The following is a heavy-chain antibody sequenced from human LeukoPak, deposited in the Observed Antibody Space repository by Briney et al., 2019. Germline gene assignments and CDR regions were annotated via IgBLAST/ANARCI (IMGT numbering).Heavy chain of an antibody. D-gene: IGHD1-26*01. CDR1: GLTFITYW. CDR2: INPDGSIR. J-gene: IGHJ4*02. Sequence: GGSLRLSCAASGLTFITYWMHWVRQAPWKGLAWVARINPDGSIRTYANSVQGRVTISRDTAKDTLFLQMNSLRAEDTAVYYCAREARVGGALQYWGQGTPVTVSS. CDR3: AREARVGGALQY. V-gene: IGHV3-74*03.